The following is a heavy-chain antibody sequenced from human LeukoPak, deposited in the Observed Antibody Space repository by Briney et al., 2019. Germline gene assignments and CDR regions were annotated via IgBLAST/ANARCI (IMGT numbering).Heavy chain of an antibody. V-gene: IGHV1-8*03. Sequence: ASVKVSCKASGYTFTSYDINWVRQATGQGLEWMGWMNPNSGNTGYAQKFQGRVTITRNTSISTAYMELSSLRSEDTAVYYCARGSLGAARRRYYYYYMDVWGKGTTVTVSS. CDR1: GYTFTSYD. J-gene: IGHJ6*03. CDR2: MNPNSGNT. CDR3: ARGSLGAARRRYYYYYMDV. D-gene: IGHD6-6*01.